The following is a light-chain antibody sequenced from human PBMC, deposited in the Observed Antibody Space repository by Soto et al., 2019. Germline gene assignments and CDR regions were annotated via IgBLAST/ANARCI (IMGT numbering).Light chain of an antibody. Sequence: QSVLTQPPSASGTPGQRVTISCSGSSSNIGSNTVNWYQQLPGTAPKLLIYSNNQRPSGVPDRFSGSKSGTSASLAISGLHSEDEADYYCAAWDDSLNGLWVFGGVTKLTVI. CDR2: SNN. CDR1: SSNIGSNT. V-gene: IGLV1-44*01. CDR3: AAWDDSLNGLWV. J-gene: IGLJ3*02.